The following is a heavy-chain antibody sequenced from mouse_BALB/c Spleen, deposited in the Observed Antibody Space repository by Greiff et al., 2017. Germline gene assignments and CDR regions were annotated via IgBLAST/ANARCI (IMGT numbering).Heavy chain of an antibody. CDR3: AIHYYGYDMDY. Sequence: VQLKESGPELVKPGASVKMSCKASGYTFTSYVMHWVKQKPGQGLEWIGYINPYNDGTKYNEKFKGKATLTSDKSSSTAYMELSSLTSEDSAVYYCAIHYYGYDMDYWGQGTSVTVSS. D-gene: IGHD1-2*01. V-gene: IGHV1-14*01. CDR1: GYTFTSYV. CDR2: INPYNDGT. J-gene: IGHJ4*01.